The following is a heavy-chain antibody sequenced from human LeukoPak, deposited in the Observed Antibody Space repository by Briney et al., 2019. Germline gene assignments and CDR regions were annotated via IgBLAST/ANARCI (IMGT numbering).Heavy chain of an antibody. CDR3: ARGQYHLLYWYFDL. V-gene: IGHV4-4*07. Sequence: PSETLSLTCTVSGGSISSYYWSWIRQPAGKGLEWIGRIYSSGSTNYNPSLKSRVTMSVDTSKNQFSLKLSSVTAADTAVYYCARGQYHLLYWYFDLWGRGTLVTVS. D-gene: IGHD2-2*01. CDR1: GGSISSYY. J-gene: IGHJ2*01. CDR2: IYSSGST.